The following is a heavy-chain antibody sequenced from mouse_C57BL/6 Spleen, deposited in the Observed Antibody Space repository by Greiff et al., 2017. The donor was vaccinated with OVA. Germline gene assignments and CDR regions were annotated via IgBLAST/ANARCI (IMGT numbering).Heavy chain of an antibody. Sequence: VRLNKSGAELAGPGASVKLSCKAPAYTLQSYGLSWVKRRTGKGLEWIGEIYPRSGNTYYNEKFKGKATRTADKSSSTAYMELRSLTSEDSAVYFCARGNYDGYGYYAMDYWGQGTSVTVSS. CDR3: ARGNYDGYGYYAMDY. V-gene: IGHV1-81*01. D-gene: IGHD2-3*01. CDR1: AYTLQSYG. J-gene: IGHJ4*01. CDR2: IYPRSGNT.